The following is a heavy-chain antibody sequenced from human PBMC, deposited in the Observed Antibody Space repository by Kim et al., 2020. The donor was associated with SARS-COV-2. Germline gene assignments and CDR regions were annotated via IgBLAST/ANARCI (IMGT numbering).Heavy chain of an antibody. Sequence: GGSLRLSCAASGFTFSSYSMNWVRQAPGKGLEWVSSISSSSSYIYYADSVKGRFTISRDNAKNSLYLQMNSLRAEDTAVYYCARVRRYCSSTSCYQGAFDIWGQGTMVTVSS. CDR1: GFTFSSYS. V-gene: IGHV3-21*01. CDR2: ISSSSSYI. J-gene: IGHJ3*02. CDR3: ARVRRYCSSTSCYQGAFDI. D-gene: IGHD2-2*01.